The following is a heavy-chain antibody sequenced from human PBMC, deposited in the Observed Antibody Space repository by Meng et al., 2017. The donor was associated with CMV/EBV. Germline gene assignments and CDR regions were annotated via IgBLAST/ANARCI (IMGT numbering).Heavy chain of an antibody. Sequence: QLPLVDAGGGLVKPGGSLRLSCAASGFTFSDYYMSWIRQAPGKGLEWVSYISSSSSYTNYADSVKGRFTISRDNAKNSLYLQMNSLRAEDTAVYYCARDRTGYPFDYWGQGTLVTVSS. V-gene: IGHV3-11*05. CDR1: GFTFSDYY. J-gene: IGHJ4*02. D-gene: IGHD3/OR15-3a*01. CDR2: ISSSSSYT. CDR3: ARDRTGYPFDY.